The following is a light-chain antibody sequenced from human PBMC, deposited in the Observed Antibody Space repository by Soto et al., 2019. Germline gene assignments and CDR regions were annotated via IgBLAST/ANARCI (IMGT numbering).Light chain of an antibody. CDR3: QQSYTAPRT. CDR1: QSISSY. V-gene: IGKV1-39*01. CDR2: GAS. Sequence: DIQMTQSPSSLPASVGDRISITCRASQSISSYLSWYQQKPGKAPKLLIYGASNLQSGVPSRVSGSGSETGFTLTISSLQPEDFATYYCQQSYTAPRTFGQGTKLEIK. J-gene: IGKJ2*01.